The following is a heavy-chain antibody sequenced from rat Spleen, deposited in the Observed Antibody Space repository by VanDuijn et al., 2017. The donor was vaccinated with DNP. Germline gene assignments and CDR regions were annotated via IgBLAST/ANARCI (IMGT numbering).Heavy chain of an antibody. CDR3: ARHGEVPTRFAMDA. D-gene: IGHD1-11*01. J-gene: IGHJ4*01. CDR1: GFTFSNHG. CDR2: ISTGGGIT. Sequence: EVQLVESGGGLVQPGRSLTLSCAVSGFTFSNHGMAWVRQAPTKGLEWVASISTGGGITYYRDSVKGRFTISRDNAKSTLYLQMDSLRSEATATYYCARHGEVPTRFAMDAWGQGTSVTVSS. V-gene: IGHV5S11*01.